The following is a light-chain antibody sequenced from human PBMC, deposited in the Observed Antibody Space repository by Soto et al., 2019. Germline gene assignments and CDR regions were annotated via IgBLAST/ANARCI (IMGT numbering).Light chain of an antibody. Sequence: DIQMTQSPSSLSASVGDRVTITCRASQSISSYLNWYQQKPGVAPKILIYAASYLESGVPSRFSGSGSETDFTLTISSLQPEDFATYYCQQTFSSPRMFGQGTKVDI. CDR3: QQTFSSPRM. CDR1: QSISSY. V-gene: IGKV1-39*01. J-gene: IGKJ1*01. CDR2: AAS.